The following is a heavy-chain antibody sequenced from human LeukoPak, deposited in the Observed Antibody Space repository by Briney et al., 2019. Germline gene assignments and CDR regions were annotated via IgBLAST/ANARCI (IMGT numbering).Heavy chain of an antibody. CDR3: ARERGYSGRYYGMDV. V-gene: IGHV3-33*01. CDR2: IWYDGSNK. CDR1: GFTFSSYG. D-gene: IGHD5-12*01. Sequence: PGGSLRLSCAASGFTFSSYGMRWVRQAPGKGLEWVAVIWYDGSNKYYADSVKGRFTISRDNSKNTLYLQMNSLRAEDTAVYYCARERGYSGRYYGMDVWGQGTTVTVSS. J-gene: IGHJ6*02.